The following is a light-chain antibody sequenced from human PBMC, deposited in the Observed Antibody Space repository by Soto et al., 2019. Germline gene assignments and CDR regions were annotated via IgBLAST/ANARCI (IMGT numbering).Light chain of an antibody. CDR3: HQYNRFPRT. CDR1: QSLSIW. CDR2: KAS. Sequence: DIQMTQYPSTLSASVGDRVNITCRASQSLSIWLAWYQQKPGTAPKLLIYKASTLQIGVPSRFSGSGSWTEIPLTITSLQPDDFATYYCHQYNRFPRTFGQGTKVKIK. V-gene: IGKV1-5*03. J-gene: IGKJ1*01.